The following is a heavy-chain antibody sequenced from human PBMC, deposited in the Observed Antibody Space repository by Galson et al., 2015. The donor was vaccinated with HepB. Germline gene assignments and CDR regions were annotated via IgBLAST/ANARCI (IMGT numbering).Heavy chain of an antibody. J-gene: IGHJ3*02. CDR1: GFTFSSYW. CDR2: IKQDGSEK. CDR3: ARDTAMEWPDAFDI. D-gene: IGHD5-18*01. Sequence: SLRLSCAASGFTFSSYWMSWVRQAPGKGLEWVANIKQDGSEKYYVDSVKGRLTISRDNAKNSLYLQMNSLRAEDTAVYYCARDTAMEWPDAFDIWGQGTMVTVSS. V-gene: IGHV3-7*03.